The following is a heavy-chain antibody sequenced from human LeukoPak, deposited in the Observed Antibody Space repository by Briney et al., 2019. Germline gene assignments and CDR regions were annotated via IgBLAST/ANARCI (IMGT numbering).Heavy chain of an antibody. CDR1: GYTFTGYY. CDR3: AKDGGQQRLTNYYSYGMDV. D-gene: IGHD6-19*01. J-gene: IGHJ6*02. V-gene: IGHV1-2*06. Sequence: ASVKVSCKASGYTFTGYYIHWVRQTPGQGLEWMGRINPNSGGTNYAQKFQGRVTMTRDTSINTAYMELSSLESDETAVYYCAKDGGQQRLTNYYSYGMDVWGQGTSVIVSS. CDR2: INPNSGGT.